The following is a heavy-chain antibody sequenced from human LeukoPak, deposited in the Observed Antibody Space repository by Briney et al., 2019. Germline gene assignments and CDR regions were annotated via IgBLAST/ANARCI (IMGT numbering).Heavy chain of an antibody. CDR2: ISAYNGNT. CDR3: AKMVRGVLYYFDY. D-gene: IGHD3-10*01. V-gene: IGHV1-18*01. Sequence: ASVKVSCKASGDTFTSYGISWVRQAPGQGLEWMGWISAYNGNTSYAQKLQGRVTMTTDTSTSTAYMELRSLRSDDTAVYYCAKMVRGVLYYFDYWGQGTLVTVSS. J-gene: IGHJ4*02. CDR1: GDTFTSYG.